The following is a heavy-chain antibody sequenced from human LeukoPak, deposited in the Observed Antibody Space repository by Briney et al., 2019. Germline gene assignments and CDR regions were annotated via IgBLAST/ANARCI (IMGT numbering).Heavy chain of an antibody. V-gene: IGHV4-39*07. J-gene: IGHJ4*02. Sequence: SETLSLTCTVSGGSISRITYFWGWVRQPPGRGLEWIGEINHSGSTNYNPSLKSRVTISVDTSKNQFSLKLSSVTAADTAVYYCARVSDNSGSYLAYFDYWGQGTLVTVSS. D-gene: IGHD1-26*01. CDR3: ARVSDNSGSYLAYFDY. CDR1: GGSISRITYF. CDR2: INHSGST.